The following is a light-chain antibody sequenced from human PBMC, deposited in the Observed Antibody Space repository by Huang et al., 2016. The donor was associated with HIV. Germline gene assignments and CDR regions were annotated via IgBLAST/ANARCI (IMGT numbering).Light chain of an antibody. J-gene: IGKJ5*01. CDR2: LCY. CDR3: MQALETPRT. V-gene: IGKV2-28*01. Sequence: DIVMTQSPLSLPVTPGEPASISCRSSQSLLHSSGYNYVDWYVQKPGQSPQLLIYLCYNRASGVPDRFRCSGSVTDFTLKISRVEAEDVGVYYCMQALETPRTFGQGTRLEIK. CDR1: QSLLHSSGYNY.